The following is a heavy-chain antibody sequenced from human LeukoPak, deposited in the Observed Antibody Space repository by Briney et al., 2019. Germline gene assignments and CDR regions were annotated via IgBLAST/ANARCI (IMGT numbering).Heavy chain of an antibody. V-gene: IGHV3-74*01. J-gene: IGHJ3*02. Sequence: GGSLRLSCAASGFSFSSYCMRWVRQVPGKGLVWVARIQYDGGTTNYANSVKGRFPISRDKSKKTLYLQMNSLRTEDTAVYFWGGALVACVSLNPLDICGEGTMVTVSS. CDR1: GFSFSSYC. D-gene: IGHD2-15*01. CDR2: IQYDGGTT. CDR3: GGALVACVSLNPLDI.